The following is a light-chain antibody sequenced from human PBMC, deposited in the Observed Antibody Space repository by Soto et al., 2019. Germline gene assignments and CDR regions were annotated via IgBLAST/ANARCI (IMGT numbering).Light chain of an antibody. J-gene: IGLJ6*01. Sequence: QSVLTQPPSASGSPGQSVTISCTGTSSDVGGYNYVSWYQQHPGKAPKVMIYDVNKRPSGVPDRFSGSKSGNKASLTVSGLQAEEEADYHRSSHAGSDNPCLLGIGTTQTVL. CDR1: SSDVGGYNY. V-gene: IGLV2-8*01. CDR3: SSHAGSDNPCL. CDR2: DVN.